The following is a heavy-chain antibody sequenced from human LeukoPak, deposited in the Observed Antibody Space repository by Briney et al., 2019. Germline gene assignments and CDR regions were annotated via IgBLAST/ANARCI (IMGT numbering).Heavy chain of an antibody. CDR3: ARGTIAAPGTDY. V-gene: IGHV3-13*01. CDR2: IGTVGDT. CDR1: GFTFSSYD. D-gene: IGHD6-13*01. J-gene: IGHJ4*02. Sequence: GGSLRLSCAASGFTFSSYDMHWVRQTTGKGLEWVSTIGTVGDTYYPGSVKGRFTISRENAKNSLYLQMNSLRAEDTAMYYCARGTIAAPGTDYWGQGTLVTVSS.